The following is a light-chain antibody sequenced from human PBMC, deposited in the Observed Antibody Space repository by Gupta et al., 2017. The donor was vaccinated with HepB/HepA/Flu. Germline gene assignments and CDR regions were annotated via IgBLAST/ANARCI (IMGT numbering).Light chain of an antibody. CDR2: GAS. CDR3: KQAYSAPTT. CDR1: QNISIY. J-gene: IGKJ2*01. Sequence: DFQNTPSPPSLSASVGDRVTITGRPSQNISIYLNWYQQKVGKAPKLLMFGASELQCGVPSRFSGSRSGTDFTLAISSLQPEDVATYYCKQAYSAPTTFGQGTKLEIK. V-gene: IGKV1-39*01.